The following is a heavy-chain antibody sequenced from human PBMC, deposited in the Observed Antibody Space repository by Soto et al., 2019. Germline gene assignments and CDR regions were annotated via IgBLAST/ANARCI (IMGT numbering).Heavy chain of an antibody. CDR3: ETFITGTTEEHYFDY. CDR1: GFTFSSYG. D-gene: IGHD1-7*01. Sequence: QVQLVESGGGVVQPGRSLRLSCAASGFTFSSYGMHWVRQAPGKGLEWVAVIWYDGSKKYYADSVKGRFTISRDNSKNPLYLQMNSLRAEDTAVYYCETFITGTTEEHYFDYWGQGTLVTVSS. CDR2: IWYDGSKK. V-gene: IGHV3-33*01. J-gene: IGHJ4*02.